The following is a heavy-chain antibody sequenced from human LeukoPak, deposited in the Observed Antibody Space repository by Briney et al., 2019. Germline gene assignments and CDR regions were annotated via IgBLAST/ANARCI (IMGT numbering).Heavy chain of an antibody. Sequence: GGSLRLSCAVSGFTFSSYWMTWVRQAPGKGLEWVANMNQDGDKKYYVDSVEGRFTISRDNAKNLVFLRMNNLRGEDTAVYHCARAGSGSYVGYYFDYWGQGALVTVSS. V-gene: IGHV3-7*01. CDR1: GFTFSSYW. CDR2: MNQDGDKK. CDR3: ARAGSGSYVGYYFDY. J-gene: IGHJ4*02. D-gene: IGHD6-19*01.